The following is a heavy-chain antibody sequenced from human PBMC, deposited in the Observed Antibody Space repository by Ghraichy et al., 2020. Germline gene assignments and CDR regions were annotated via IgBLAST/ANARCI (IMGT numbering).Heavy chain of an antibody. CDR1: GFTVSSNY. V-gene: IGHV3-53*01. CDR3: ARLPRWGSSGYYGNDY. Sequence: GESLNISCAASGFTVSSNYMSWVRQAPGKGLEWVSVIYSGGSTYYADSVKGRFTISRDNSKNTLYLQMNSLRAEDTAVYYCARLPRWGSSGYYGNDYWGQGTLVTVSA. CDR2: IYSGGST. J-gene: IGHJ4*02. D-gene: IGHD3-22*01.